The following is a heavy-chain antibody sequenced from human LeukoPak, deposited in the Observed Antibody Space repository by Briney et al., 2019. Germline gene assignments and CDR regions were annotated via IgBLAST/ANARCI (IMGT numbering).Heavy chain of an antibody. CDR1: GGSISSGSYY. J-gene: IGHJ4*02. CDR3: AREVFWSGDYFDY. CDR2: IYTSGST. Sequence: SQTLSLTCTVSGGSISSGSYYWSWIRQPAGKGLEWIGRIYTSGSTNYNPSLKSRVTISVDTSKNQFSLKLSSVTAADTAVYYCAREVFWSGDYFDYWGQGTLVTVSS. D-gene: IGHD3-3*01. V-gene: IGHV4-61*02.